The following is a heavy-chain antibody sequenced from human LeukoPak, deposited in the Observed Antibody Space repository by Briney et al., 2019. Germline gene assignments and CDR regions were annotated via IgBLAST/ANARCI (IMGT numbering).Heavy chain of an antibody. CDR1: GGSISSYY. Sequence: SETLSLTCTVSGGSISSYYWSWIRRPAGKGLEWIGRIYTSGSTNYNPSLKSRVTMSVDTSKNQFSLKLSSVTAADTAVYYCARVGRSLSGSHYYFDYWGQGTLVTVSS. CDR2: IYTSGST. V-gene: IGHV4-4*07. CDR3: ARVGRSLSGSHYYFDY. D-gene: IGHD1-26*01. J-gene: IGHJ4*02.